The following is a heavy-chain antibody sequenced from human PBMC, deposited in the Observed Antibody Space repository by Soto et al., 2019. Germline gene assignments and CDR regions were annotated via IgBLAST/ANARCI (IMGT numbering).Heavy chain of an antibody. J-gene: IGHJ4*02. Sequence: GGSLRLSCATSGFTFSSYAMSWVRQAPGKGLEWVSAISGSGGSTYYADSVKGRFTISRDNSKNTLYLQMNSLRAEDTAVYYCAKDREYGDFFDYWGQGTLVTVSS. V-gene: IGHV3-23*01. D-gene: IGHD4-17*01. CDR3: AKDREYGDFFDY. CDR2: ISGSGGST. CDR1: GFTFSSYA.